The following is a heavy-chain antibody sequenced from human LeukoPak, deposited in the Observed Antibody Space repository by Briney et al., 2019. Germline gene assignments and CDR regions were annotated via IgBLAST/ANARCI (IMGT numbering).Heavy chain of an antibody. CDR2: ISHDGTNE. Sequence: GGSLRLSCAASGFSFSSYGMHWVRQAPGKGLGGVAVISHDGTNEYYADSVKGRITSSRDNSKDTLYLQLNSLRTEDTAVYYCSRDAGTWGYGYNFDYWGQGTLVSVSS. D-gene: IGHD7-27*01. V-gene: IGHV3-30*03. CDR3: SRDAGTWGYGYNFDY. CDR1: GFSFSSYG. J-gene: IGHJ4*02.